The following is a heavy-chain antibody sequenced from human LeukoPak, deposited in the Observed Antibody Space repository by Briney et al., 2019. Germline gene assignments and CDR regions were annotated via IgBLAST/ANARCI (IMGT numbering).Heavy chain of an antibody. CDR1: GFTFSSYA. V-gene: IGHV3-23*01. D-gene: IGHD2-8*02. CDR3: ATYRQVLLPFES. J-gene: IGHJ4*02. Sequence: GGSLRLSCAASGFTFSSYAMSWVRQPPGKGLEWVSSIFPSGGEIHYADSVRGRFTISRDNSKSTLSLQMSGLRAEDTAIYYCATYRQVLLPFESWGQGTLVTVSS. CDR2: IFPSGGEI.